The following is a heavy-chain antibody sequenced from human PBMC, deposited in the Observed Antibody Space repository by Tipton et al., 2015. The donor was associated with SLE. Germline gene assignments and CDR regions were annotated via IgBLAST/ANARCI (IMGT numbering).Heavy chain of an antibody. D-gene: IGHD6-13*01. V-gene: IGHV4-59*11. Sequence: TLSLTCTVSGGSITTHYWSWIRQPPGKALEWIAYIYYSGSTDYSGSTDYSPSLRSRVTIWADASKNQISLKVSSVTAADTAVYYCARRRGSSWYEDYFDYWSQGTLVTVSS. J-gene: IGHJ4*02. CDR3: ARRRGSSWYEDYFDY. CDR1: GGSITTHY. CDR2: IYYSGSTDYSGST.